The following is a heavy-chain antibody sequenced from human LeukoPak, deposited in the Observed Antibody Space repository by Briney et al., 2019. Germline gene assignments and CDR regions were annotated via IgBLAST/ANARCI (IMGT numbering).Heavy chain of an antibody. CDR2: ISGSGGST. CDR3: ARGPGDNYGMDV. CDR1: GFTFSSYA. V-gene: IGHV3-23*01. D-gene: IGHD3-9*01. J-gene: IGHJ6*02. Sequence: GGSLRLSCAASGFTFSSYAMSWVRQAPGKGLEWVSAISGSGGSTYYADSVKGRFTISRDNAKNSLYLQMNSLRAEDTAVYYCARGPGDNYGMDVWGQGTTVTVSS.